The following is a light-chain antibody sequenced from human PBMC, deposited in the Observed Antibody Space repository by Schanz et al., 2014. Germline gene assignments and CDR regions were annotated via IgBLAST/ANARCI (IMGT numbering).Light chain of an antibody. CDR1: SSDVGSYNL. CDR2: DVS. Sequence: QSALTQPASVSGSPGQSITISCTGASSDVGSYNLVSWYQQHPGKAPKLMIYDVSKRPSGVPDRFSGSKSGNTASLTISGLQAEDEADYYCSSYAGGNNLVFGGGTKLTVL. CDR3: SSYAGGNNLV. V-gene: IGLV2-23*02. J-gene: IGLJ2*01.